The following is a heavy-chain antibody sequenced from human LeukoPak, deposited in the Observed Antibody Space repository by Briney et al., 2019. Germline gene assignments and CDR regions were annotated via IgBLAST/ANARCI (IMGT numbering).Heavy chain of an antibody. D-gene: IGHD4-17*01. V-gene: IGHV3-48*03. Sequence: PGGSLRLSCAASGFTFSSYEMNWVRQAPGKGLEGVSYISSCGSTIYYEDAVNGRLTISRDNAKNSLYLEMNSLRAEDTAVYYCARGLRPMAGYYYYGMDVWGQGTTVTVSS. J-gene: IGHJ6*02. CDR3: ARGLRPMAGYYYYGMDV. CDR1: GFTFSSYE. CDR2: ISSCGSTI.